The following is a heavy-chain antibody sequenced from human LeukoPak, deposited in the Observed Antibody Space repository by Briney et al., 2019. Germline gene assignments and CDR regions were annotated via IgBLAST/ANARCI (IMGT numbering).Heavy chain of an antibody. J-gene: IGHJ4*02. CDR3: VRDKGSSWGEKYYFDY. CDR1: GFTFSRSG. Sequence: GRSLRLSCAASGFTFSRSGMHWVRQAPGKGLEWVALIWYDGINEYYADSVKGRFSISRDDSKNTLYLQMNSLRAEDTAVYYCVRDKGSSWGEKYYFDYWGQGTLVTVSS. CDR2: IWYDGINE. D-gene: IGHD6-13*01. V-gene: IGHV3-33*01.